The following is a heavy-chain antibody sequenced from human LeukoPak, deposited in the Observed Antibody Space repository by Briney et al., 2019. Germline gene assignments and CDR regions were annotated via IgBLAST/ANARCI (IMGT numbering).Heavy chain of an antibody. J-gene: IGHJ1*01. CDR2: ISWNSGSI. CDR1: GFTFDDYA. Sequence: PGRSLRLSCAASGFTFDDYAMHWVRQAPGKGLEWVSGISWNSGSIGYADSVKGRFTISRDSAKNSLYLRMNSLRAEDMALYYCAKDRSSSWLRSQYFQHWGQGTLVTVSS. CDR3: AKDRSSSWLRSQYFQH. V-gene: IGHV3-9*03. D-gene: IGHD6-13*01.